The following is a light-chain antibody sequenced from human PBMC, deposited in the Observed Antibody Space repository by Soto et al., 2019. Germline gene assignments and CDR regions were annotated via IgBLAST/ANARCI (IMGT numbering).Light chain of an antibody. CDR3: HQYTDCPSFT. V-gene: IGKV3-15*01. CDR1: QSVASH. CDR2: GAS. J-gene: IGKJ5*01. Sequence: EIVMTQSPATLSVSPGESATLSCRASQSVASHLDWYQQKPGQAPRLLIFGASIRATGIPARFSGSGSGTEFVLTIDSLQSEDFAVYYCHQYTDCPSFTFGQGTRLEI.